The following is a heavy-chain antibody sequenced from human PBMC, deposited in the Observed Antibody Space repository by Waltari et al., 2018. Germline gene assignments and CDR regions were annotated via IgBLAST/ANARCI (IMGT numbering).Heavy chain of an antibody. D-gene: IGHD6-25*01. J-gene: IGHJ4*02. Sequence: EVQLVETVGGFIQPGWSLSVSCAAYGFLVSRNFMHCVRQAPGKGLEWVSLVNSAGNSFYADAVKGRFTISRDTSKNTLYLQMNSLRVEDTAMYYCVREAYLAAGFDFWGQGTPVTVSS. CDR1: GFLVSRNF. CDR2: VNSAGNS. CDR3: VREAYLAAGFDF. V-gene: IGHV3-53*02.